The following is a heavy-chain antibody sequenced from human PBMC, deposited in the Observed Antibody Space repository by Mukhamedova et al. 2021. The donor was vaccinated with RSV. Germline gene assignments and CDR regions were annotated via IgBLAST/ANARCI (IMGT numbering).Heavy chain of an antibody. CDR3: AKSRNDFWSGCDA. D-gene: IGHD3-3*01. V-gene: IGHV3-23*01. Sequence: ADSVKGRFTISRDNSKNTLSLLLNSLRDEDTAVYYCAKSRNDFWSGCDAWGRGTLVSVSS. J-gene: IGHJ5*02.